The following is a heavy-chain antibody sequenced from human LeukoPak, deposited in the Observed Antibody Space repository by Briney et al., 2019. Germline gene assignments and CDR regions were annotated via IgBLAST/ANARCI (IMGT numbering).Heavy chain of an antibody. D-gene: IGHD4-17*01. CDR3: AREGVTTLCDY. CDR1: GFTFSSYE. Sequence: GGSLRLSCAASGFTFSSYEVNWVRQAPGKGLELVSYISSSGSTIYYADSVKGRFTISRDNAKNSLYLQMNSLRAEDTAVYYCAREGVTTLCDYWGQGTLVTVSS. J-gene: IGHJ4*02. V-gene: IGHV3-48*03. CDR2: ISSSGSTI.